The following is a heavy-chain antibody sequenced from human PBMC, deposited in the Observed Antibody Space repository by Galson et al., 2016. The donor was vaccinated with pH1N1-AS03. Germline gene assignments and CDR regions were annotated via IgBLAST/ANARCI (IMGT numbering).Heavy chain of an antibody. CDR1: GVSFNNYA. D-gene: IGHD3-22*01. V-gene: IGHV1-69*06. CDR2: IIPVFGTP. J-gene: IGHJ4*02. Sequence: CKASGVSFNNYAINWLRQAPGQGLEWMGGIIPVFGTPNYAQQFHGRVTIMADKSTTTAYMELSSLRSEDTAVYYCARGQFDYDSSGYYSYWGQGTLVTVSS. CDR3: ARGQFDYDSSGYYSY.